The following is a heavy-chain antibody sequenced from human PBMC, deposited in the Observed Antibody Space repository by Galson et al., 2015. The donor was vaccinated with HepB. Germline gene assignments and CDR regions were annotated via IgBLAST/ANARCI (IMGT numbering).Heavy chain of an antibody. J-gene: IGHJ4*02. D-gene: IGHD2-21*01. CDR1: GYTFTSYG. Sequence: SVKVSCKASGYTFTSYGISWVRQAPGQGLEWMGWISAYNGNTNYAQKLQGRVTMTTDTSTSTAYMELRSLRSDDTAVYYCARAYCGGDCYWGNNFDYWGQGTLVTVSS. V-gene: IGHV1-18*04. CDR2: ISAYNGNT. CDR3: ARAYCGGDCYWGNNFDY.